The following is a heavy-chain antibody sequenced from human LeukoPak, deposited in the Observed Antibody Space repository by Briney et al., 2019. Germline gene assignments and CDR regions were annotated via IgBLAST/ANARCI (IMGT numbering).Heavy chain of an antibody. CDR1: GFTFSSYW. J-gene: IGHJ4*02. V-gene: IGHV3-7*01. CDR3: ARDGYGDYSY. CDR2: IQQDGSEK. Sequence: PGGSLRLSCAASGFTFSSYWMSWVRQAPGKGLEWVANIQQDGSEKYYVASVKGRFTISRDNAKNSLYLQMNSLRVEDTAVYYCARDGYGDYSYWGQGTLVTVSS. D-gene: IGHD4-17*01.